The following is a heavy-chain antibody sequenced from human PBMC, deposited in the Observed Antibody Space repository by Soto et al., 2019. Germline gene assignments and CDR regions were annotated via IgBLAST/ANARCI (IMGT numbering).Heavy chain of an antibody. J-gene: IGHJ4*02. Sequence: SETLSLTCAVYGGSSSGYYWSWIRQPPGKGLEWIGEINHSGSTNYNPSLKSRDTISVNTSKKQFSLKLSSVTAADTAVYYWAREGLDVDTATLWHPFDYWGQGTLITVSS. CDR2: INHSGST. V-gene: IGHV4-34*01. D-gene: IGHD5-18*01. CDR1: GGSSSGYY. CDR3: AREGLDVDTATLWHPFDY.